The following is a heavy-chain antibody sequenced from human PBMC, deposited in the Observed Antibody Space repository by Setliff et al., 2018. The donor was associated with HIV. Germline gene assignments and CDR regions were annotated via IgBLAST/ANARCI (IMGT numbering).Heavy chain of an antibody. CDR1: GGTFSSYA. D-gene: IGHD2-15*01. CDR3: ARDGVVVVAASNYYFDY. Sequence: SVKVSCKASGGTFSSYAISWVRQAPGQGLEWMGGIIPIFGTTNYAQKFQGRVTITTDESTTTAYMELSSLRSGDTAVYYCARDGVVVVAASNYYFDYWGQGTLVTVSS. J-gene: IGHJ4*02. V-gene: IGHV1-69*05. CDR2: IIPIFGTT.